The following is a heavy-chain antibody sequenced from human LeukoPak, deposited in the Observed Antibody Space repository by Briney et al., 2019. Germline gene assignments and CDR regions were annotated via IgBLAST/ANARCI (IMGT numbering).Heavy chain of an antibody. V-gene: IGHV4-38-2*02. CDR1: GYSISSGYF. CDR2: IYYSGGT. CDR3: ARHYSYDSSDDAVEI. J-gene: IGHJ3*02. D-gene: IGHD3-22*01. Sequence: PSETLSLTCTVSGYSISSGYFWDWIRQPPGKGLEWIGSIYYSGGTFYNPSLKSRVTISLDTSKNQFSLRLTSVTAADTAVYYCARHYSYDSSDDAVEICGQGTMVTVS.